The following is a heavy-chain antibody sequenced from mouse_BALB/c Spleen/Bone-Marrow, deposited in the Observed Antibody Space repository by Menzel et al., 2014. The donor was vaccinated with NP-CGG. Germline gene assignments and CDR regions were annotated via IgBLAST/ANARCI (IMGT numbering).Heavy chain of an antibody. CDR1: GFTFSDYY. J-gene: IGHJ4*01. V-gene: IGHV5-4*02. CDR3: ARDGNFAMDY. CDR2: INDGGSYT. Sequence: DVKLVESGGGLVKPGGSLKLSCAVSGFTFSDYYMYWVRQNPEKRLEWVATINDGGSYTYYPDSVKGRFTISRDNAKNNLYLQKSSLKSEDTAMYYCARDGNFAMDYWGQGTSATVSS. D-gene: IGHD2-1*01.